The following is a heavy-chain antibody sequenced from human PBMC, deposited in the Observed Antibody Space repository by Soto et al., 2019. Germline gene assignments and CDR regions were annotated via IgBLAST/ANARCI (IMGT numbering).Heavy chain of an antibody. CDR3: GRTTVNYAFDI. V-gene: IGHV4-59*12. CDR2: IYYTGST. J-gene: IGHJ3*02. CDR1: GGSISSYY. D-gene: IGHD4-17*01. Sequence: PSETLSLTCTVSGGSISSYYWSWIRQPPGKGLEWIGYIYYTGSTTYNPSLKSRVTISVDTSKNQFSLKLSSVTAADTAVYYCGRTTVNYAFDIWGQGTMVTVSS.